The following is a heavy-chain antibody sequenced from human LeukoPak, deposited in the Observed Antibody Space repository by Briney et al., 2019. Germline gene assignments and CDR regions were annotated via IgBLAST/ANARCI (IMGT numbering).Heavy chain of an antibody. V-gene: IGHV3-11*01. Sequence: GGSLRLSCAASGFTFSDYYMSWIRQAPGKGLEWVSYISSSGSTIYYADSVKGRFTISRDNAKNSLYLQMNSLRAEDTAVYYCARDILLAVAGRGGFDYWGQGTLVTVSS. CDR1: GFTFSDYY. D-gene: IGHD6-19*01. CDR2: ISSSGSTI. CDR3: ARDILLAVAGRGGFDY. J-gene: IGHJ4*02.